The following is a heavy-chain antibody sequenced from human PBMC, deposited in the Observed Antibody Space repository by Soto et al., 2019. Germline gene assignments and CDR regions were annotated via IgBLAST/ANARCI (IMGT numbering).Heavy chain of an antibody. Sequence: GASVKVSCKASGYTFTSYGISWVRQAPGQGLEWMGWIGTYNGRTNSAQKLQGRVTMTTDTSTTTAYMELRSLRSDDTAVYYCARDLGGGSYYLDYWGQGTLVTVSS. V-gene: IGHV1-18*01. D-gene: IGHD1-26*01. CDR3: ARDLGGGSYYLDY. CDR2: IGTYNGRT. J-gene: IGHJ4*02. CDR1: GYTFTSYG.